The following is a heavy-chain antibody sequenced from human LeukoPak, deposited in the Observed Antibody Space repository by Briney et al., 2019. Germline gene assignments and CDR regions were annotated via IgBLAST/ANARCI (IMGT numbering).Heavy chain of an antibody. CDR3: AKYYYVTQGPRDY. Sequence: GGSLRLSCAASGFTFSSYAMSWVRQAPGKGLEWVSAISGSGGSTYYADSVKGRFTISRDNSKNALYLQMNSLRAEDTAVYYCAKYYYVTQGPRDYWGQGTLVTVSS. CDR2: ISGSGGST. V-gene: IGHV3-23*01. J-gene: IGHJ4*02. D-gene: IGHD3-10*02. CDR1: GFTFSSYA.